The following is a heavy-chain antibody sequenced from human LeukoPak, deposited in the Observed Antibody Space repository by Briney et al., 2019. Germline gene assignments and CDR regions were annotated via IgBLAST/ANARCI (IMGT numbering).Heavy chain of an antibody. D-gene: IGHD2-2*01. V-gene: IGHV3-33*01. CDR1: GFTFSSYG. CDR2: IWYDGSNK. Sequence: PGGSLRLSCAASGFTFSSYGMHWVRQAPGKGLEWVAVIWYDGSNKYYAGSVKGRFTISRDNSKNTLYLQMNSLRAEDTAVYYCARDASVVYYYYMDVWGKGTTVTVSS. J-gene: IGHJ6*03. CDR3: ARDASVVYYYYMDV.